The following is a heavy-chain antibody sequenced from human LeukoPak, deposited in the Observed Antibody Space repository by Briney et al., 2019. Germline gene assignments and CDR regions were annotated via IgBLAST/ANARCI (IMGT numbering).Heavy chain of an antibody. CDR2: INPNSGGT. D-gene: IGHD4-23*01. V-gene: IGHV1-2*02. CDR3: ARSNYGGNSVGLYYYYMDV. Sequence: ASVKVSCKASGFTFTDYYMHWVRLAPGQGLEWMGWINPNSGGTNYAQKFQGRVTMTRDTSISTAYMELSRLRSDDTAVYYCARSNYGGNSVGLYYYYMDVWGKGTTVTVSS. J-gene: IGHJ6*03. CDR1: GFTFTDYY.